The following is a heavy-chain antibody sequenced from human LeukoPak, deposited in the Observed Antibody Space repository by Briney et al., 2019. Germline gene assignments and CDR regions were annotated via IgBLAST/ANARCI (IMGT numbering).Heavy chain of an antibody. D-gene: IGHD3-16*02. CDR3: AKEGGYGELSSYFDY. V-gene: IGHV3-23*01. J-gene: IGHJ4*02. Sequence: GGSLTLSCAASGFTFSNYAMSWVRQAPGKGLEWVAAMSGSGGSTYYADSVKGRFTISRDNSKNTLYLQMNSLRAEDTAVYYCAKEGGYGELSSYFDYWGQGTLVTVSS. CDR1: GFTFSNYA. CDR2: MSGSGGST.